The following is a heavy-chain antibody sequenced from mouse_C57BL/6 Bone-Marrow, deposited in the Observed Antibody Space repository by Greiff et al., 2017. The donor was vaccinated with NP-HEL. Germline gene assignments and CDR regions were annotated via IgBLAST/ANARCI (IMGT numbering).Heavy chain of an antibody. CDR2: IDPSDSYT. CDR1: GYTFTSYW. V-gene: IGHV1-59*01. D-gene: IGHD5-1*01. CDR3: AKDNSTYYWYLDD. Sequence: VQLQQPGAELVRPGTSVKLSCKASGYTFTSYWMHWVKQRPGQGLEWIGVIDPSDSYTNYNQKFKGKATLTVDTSSSTAYMQLSSLTSEDTAVYYCAKDNSTYYWYLDDWGKGTTVTVSS. J-gene: IGHJ1*03.